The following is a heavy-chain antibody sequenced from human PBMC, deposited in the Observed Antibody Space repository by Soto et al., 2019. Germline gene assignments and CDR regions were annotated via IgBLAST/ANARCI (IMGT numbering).Heavy chain of an antibody. V-gene: IGHV4-59*01. D-gene: IGHD3-22*01. CDR1: GDSISTFY. CDR2: VYYTGST. CDR3: ARGRTVRNYADDSSDYFYFFDY. J-gene: IGHJ4*02. Sequence: SETLSLTCTVSGDSISTFYWGWMRQSPGKELEWVGYVYYTGSTNYKPSLKSRVTIAVDRCKNQYSLKLPSANAADTAVYFCARGRTVRNYADDSSDYFYFFDYWGKGTQLT.